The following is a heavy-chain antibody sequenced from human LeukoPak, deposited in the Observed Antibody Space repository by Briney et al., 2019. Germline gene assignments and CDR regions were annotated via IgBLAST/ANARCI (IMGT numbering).Heavy chain of an antibody. V-gene: IGHV1-18*01. J-gene: IGHJ4*02. D-gene: IGHD3-10*01. Sequence: ASVKVSCKASGGTFTSYAISWVRQAPGQGLEWMGWISAYNGKTNYAQKLQGRVTMTTDTSTSTAYMELRSLRSDDTAVYYCALTMVRGVIITGPYYFDYWGQGTLVTVSS. CDR1: GGTFTSYA. CDR2: ISAYNGKT. CDR3: ALTMVRGVIITGPYYFDY.